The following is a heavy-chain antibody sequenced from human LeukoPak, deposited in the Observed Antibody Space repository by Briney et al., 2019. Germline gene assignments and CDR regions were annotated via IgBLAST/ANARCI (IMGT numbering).Heavy chain of an antibody. CDR3: ARGNPSSGDAFDI. CDR1: GGSISDYY. D-gene: IGHD6-19*01. Sequence: PSETLSLTCTVSGGSISDYYCIWIRQPPGKGLEWVGYIYYSGSTSYNPSLRSRVTISVDTSKNQFSLKVSSVTASDTAVYYCARGNPSSGDAFDIWGRGTKVTVSS. V-gene: IGHV4-59*08. CDR2: IYYSGST. J-gene: IGHJ3*02.